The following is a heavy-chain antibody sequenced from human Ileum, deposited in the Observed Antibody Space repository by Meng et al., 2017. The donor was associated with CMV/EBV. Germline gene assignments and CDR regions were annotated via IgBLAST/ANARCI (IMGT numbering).Heavy chain of an antibody. CDR3: STTARLFTN. Sequence: VWLLESGGGLVQPWGSLRLSGAASGFTFSSYAMSWVRQAPGKGLEWVSAISGSGGSTYYADSVKGRFTISRDNSKNTLYLQMNSLRAEDTAVYYCSTTARLFTNWGQGTLVTASS. D-gene: IGHD2-2*01. CDR2: ISGSGGST. CDR1: GFTFSSYA. V-gene: IGHV3-23*01. J-gene: IGHJ4*02.